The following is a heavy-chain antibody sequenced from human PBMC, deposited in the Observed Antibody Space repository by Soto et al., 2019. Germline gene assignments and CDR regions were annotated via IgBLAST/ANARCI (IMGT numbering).Heavy chain of an antibody. CDR3: AREATPQTAMVSEGMDV. CDR2: INPSGGST. CDR1: GYTFTSYY. Sequence: QVQLVQSGAEVKKPGASVKVSCKASGYTFTSYYMHWVQQAPGQGLEWMGIINPSGGSTSYAQKFQGRVTMTRDTSTSTVYMELSSLRSEDTAVYYCAREATPQTAMVSEGMDVWGQGTTVTVSS. V-gene: IGHV1-46*01. D-gene: IGHD5-18*01. J-gene: IGHJ6*02.